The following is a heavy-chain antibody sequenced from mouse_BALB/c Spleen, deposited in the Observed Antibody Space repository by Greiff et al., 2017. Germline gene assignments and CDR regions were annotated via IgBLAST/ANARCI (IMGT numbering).Heavy chain of an antibody. V-gene: IGHV5-12-1*01. CDR3: ARHGGGDFDY. CDR1: GFAFSSYD. J-gene: IGHJ2*01. D-gene: IGHD1-1*02. CDR2: ISSGGGST. Sequence: EVHLVESGGGLVKPGGSLKLSCAASGFAFSSYDMSWVRQTPEKRLEWVAYISSGGGSTYYPDTVKGRFTISRDNAKNTLYLQMSSLKSEDTAMYYCARHGGGDFDYWGQGTTLTVSS.